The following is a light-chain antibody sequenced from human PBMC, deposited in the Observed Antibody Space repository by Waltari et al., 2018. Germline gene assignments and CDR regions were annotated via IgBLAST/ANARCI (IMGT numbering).Light chain of an antibody. CDR3: CSYAGDSTLI. CDR2: DVN. Sequence: QSALTQPASVSGSPGQSITISSTGTSSHVGGYTLVPWYQPHPGKAPQLIIYDVNKRPSGISHRFSGSKSGNTASLTISGLQADDESDYYCCSYAGDSTLIFGGGTKLTVL. V-gene: IGLV2-23*02. CDR1: SSHVGGYTL. J-gene: IGLJ2*01.